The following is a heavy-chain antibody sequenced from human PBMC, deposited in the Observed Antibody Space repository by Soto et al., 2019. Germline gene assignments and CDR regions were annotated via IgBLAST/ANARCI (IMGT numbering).Heavy chain of an antibody. J-gene: IGHJ4*02. CDR2: IYYSGST. D-gene: IGHD6-13*01. V-gene: IGHV4-39*01. Sequence: SETLSLTCTVSGGSISSSSYYWGWIRQPPGKGLEWIGSIYYSGSTYYNPSLKSRVTISVDTSKNQFSLKLSSVTAADTAVYYCVVSSWYPYFFDYWGQGTLVTVSS. CDR1: GGSISSSSYY. CDR3: VVSSWYPYFFDY.